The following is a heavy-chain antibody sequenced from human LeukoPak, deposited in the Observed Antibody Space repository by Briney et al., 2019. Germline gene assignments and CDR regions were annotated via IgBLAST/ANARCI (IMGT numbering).Heavy chain of an antibody. CDR3: ASLDYYGSGSYPDY. D-gene: IGHD3-10*01. CDR2: INSDGSST. Sequence: GGSLRLSCAASGFTFSSYWMHWVRQAPGKGLVWVSRINSDGSSTSYADSVKGRFTISRDNAKNTLYLQMNSLRAEDTAVYYCASLDYYGSGSYPDYWGQGTLVTVSS. CDR1: GFTFSSYW. J-gene: IGHJ4*02. V-gene: IGHV3-74*01.